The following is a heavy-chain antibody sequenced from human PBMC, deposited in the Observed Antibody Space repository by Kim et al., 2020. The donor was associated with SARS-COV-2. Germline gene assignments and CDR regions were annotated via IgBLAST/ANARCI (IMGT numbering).Heavy chain of an antibody. V-gene: IGHV3-73*01. D-gene: IGHD1-26*01. CDR2: IRSKSNSYET. Sequence: GGSLRLSCTASGLTFSDSAMHWVRQASGKGLERVGRIRSKSNSYETAYAASVKGRFTISRDDSKNTAYLQMNSLKTEDTALYYCTRGPPYSESYWDAFDIWGQGTMVTVSP. CDR3: TRGPPYSESYWDAFDI. CDR1: GLTFSDSA. J-gene: IGHJ3*02.